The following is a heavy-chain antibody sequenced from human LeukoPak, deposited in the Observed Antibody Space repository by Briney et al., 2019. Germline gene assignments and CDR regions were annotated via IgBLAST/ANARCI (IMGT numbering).Heavy chain of an antibody. D-gene: IGHD5-24*01. J-gene: IGHJ4*02. CDR1: GGSFSGYY. Sequence: SETLSLTCAVYGGSFSGYYWSWIRQPPGKGLEWIGEINHSGSTNYNPSLKSRVTMSVDTSKNQFSLNLSSVTAADTAMYYCARRFRDGYNFDDYWGQGTLVTVSS. CDR3: ARRFRDGYNFDDY. V-gene: IGHV4-34*01. CDR2: INHSGST.